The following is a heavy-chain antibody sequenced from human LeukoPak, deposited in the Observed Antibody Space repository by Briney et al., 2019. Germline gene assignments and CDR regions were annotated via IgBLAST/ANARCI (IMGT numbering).Heavy chain of an antibody. V-gene: IGHV5-51*01. D-gene: IGHD6-6*01. CDR2: ISPSDSDT. Sequence: GESLKISCKGSGYSFTTYWIAWVRQMPGKGLEWMGIISPSDSDTRHSPSFQGQVTISADKSINTAYLQWSSLKASDTAMYYCARHDARMGFYDYWGQGTLVTVSS. CDR1: GYSFTTYW. CDR3: ARHDARMGFYDY. J-gene: IGHJ4*02.